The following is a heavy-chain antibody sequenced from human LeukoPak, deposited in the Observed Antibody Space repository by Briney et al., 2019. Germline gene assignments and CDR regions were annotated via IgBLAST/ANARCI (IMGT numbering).Heavy chain of an antibody. CDR2: IYYSGST. V-gene: IGHV4-39*01. CDR1: GGSLSSSSYY. D-gene: IGHD5-18*01. CDR3: TTLIQLTRSVYY. Sequence: PSETLSLTCTVSGGSLSSSSYYGGWIRQPPGKGLEWIGSIYYSGSTYYNPSLKSRVTISVDTTKNQLPLKLSSVTAADTPEYYCTTLIQLTRSVYYLCQGGMASVCS. J-gene: IGHJ4*02.